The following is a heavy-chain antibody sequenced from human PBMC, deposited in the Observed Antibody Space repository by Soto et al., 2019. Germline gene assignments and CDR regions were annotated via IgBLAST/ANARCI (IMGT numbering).Heavy chain of an antibody. CDR3: TKDRYLDHDSRGYLFDN. J-gene: IGHJ4*02. CDR2: ISRYGDFT. CDR1: GYTFNIYA. V-gene: IGHV3-23*01. D-gene: IGHD3-22*01. Sequence: EVQLLESGGDLIQPGGSLRLSCAASGYTFNIYAMAWVRQAPWKGLEWVSAISRYGDFTYYADSVEGRFTISRDNSKNTLYLQMNSLRAEDTALYYCTKDRYLDHDSRGYLFDNWGQGTLVTVSS.